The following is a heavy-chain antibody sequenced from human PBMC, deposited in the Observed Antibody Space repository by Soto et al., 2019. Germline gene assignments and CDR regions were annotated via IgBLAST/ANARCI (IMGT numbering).Heavy chain of an antibody. J-gene: IGHJ5*02. V-gene: IGHV6-1*01. CDR1: GDSVSRYSAA. CDR2: TYYRSRFFS. CDR3: VRDRYSSSGWFDP. Sequence: SQTLSLTCAISGDSVSRYSAAWNWIRQSPSGGLEWLGRTYYRSRFFSDYAESVKSRIIINPDTSKNQFSLQLKSVTPEDTAVYYCVRDRYSSSGWFDPWGQGTPVTVSS. D-gene: IGHD3-10*01.